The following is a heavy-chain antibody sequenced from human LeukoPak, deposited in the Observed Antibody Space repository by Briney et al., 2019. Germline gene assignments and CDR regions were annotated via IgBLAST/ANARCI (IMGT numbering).Heavy chain of an antibody. D-gene: IGHD2-2*01. CDR2: ISGSGGSS. CDR1: GFTFRSYA. V-gene: IGHV3-23*01. J-gene: IGHJ6*02. Sequence: GGSLRLSCAASGFTFRSYAMSWVRQAPGKGLEWVSAISGSGGSSYYADSVRGRFTISRDNSKFTLYMQMNSLRAEDTAVYYCARVRAGYCTSTSCYTGMDVWGQGTTVTVSS. CDR3: ARVRAGYCTSTSCYTGMDV.